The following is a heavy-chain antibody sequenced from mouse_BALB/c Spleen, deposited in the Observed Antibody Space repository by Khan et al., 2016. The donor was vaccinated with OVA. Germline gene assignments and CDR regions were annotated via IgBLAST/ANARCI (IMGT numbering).Heavy chain of an antibody. Sequence: QMQLKQSGPGLVAPSQSLSITCTVSGFSLISYAVHWVRQPPGKGLEWLGVIWAGGSTHYNSALMSRLSISQVNSKSQGFLKMNSLQNDDTAMYYCARNFDDAVEDVDVWGAGTTVTVSS. CDR3: ARNFDDAVEDVDV. V-gene: IGHV2-9*02. J-gene: IGHJ1*01. CDR1: GFSLISYA. CDR2: IWAGGST. D-gene: IGHD2-3*01.